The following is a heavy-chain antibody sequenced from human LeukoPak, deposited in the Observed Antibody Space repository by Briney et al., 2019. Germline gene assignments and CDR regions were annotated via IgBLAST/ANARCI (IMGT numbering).Heavy chain of an antibody. CDR3: AKGNYYDFDY. CDR2: ITSGVGIT. CDR1: GFTFSNFG. J-gene: IGHJ4*02. D-gene: IGHD3-10*01. V-gene: IGHV3-23*01. Sequence: GGSLRLSCAASGFTFSNFGMNWVRQAPGKGLEWVSIITSGVGITYYADSVKGRFTISRDNSKNTLYLQMNSLRAEDTAVYYCAKGNYYDFDYWGQGTLVTVSS.